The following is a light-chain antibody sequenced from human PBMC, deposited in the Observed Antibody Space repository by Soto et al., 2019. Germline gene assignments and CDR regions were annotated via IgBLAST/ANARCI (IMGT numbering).Light chain of an antibody. CDR1: QSVSSSN. Sequence: EVGLTKSPGTVSWSTGRGCRLSWRASQSVSSSNLAWYQQKPGQAPRLLIYGASTRATGIPARFSGSGSGTEFTLTISSLQSEDFAVYYCQQYNNWPQTFGQGTKVDIK. V-gene: IGKV3-15*01. J-gene: IGKJ1*01. CDR2: GAS. CDR3: QQYNNWPQT.